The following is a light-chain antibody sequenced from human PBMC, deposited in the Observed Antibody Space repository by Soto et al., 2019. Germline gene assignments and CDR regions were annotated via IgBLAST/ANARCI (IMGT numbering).Light chain of an antibody. J-gene: IGKJ3*01. CDR3: QQDKTDFT. CDR1: QSVSRW. CDR2: KGS. Sequence: DIQMTQSPSILPAFVGDSVTISCRASQSVSRWLAWYQQKPGKAPKLLIYKGSYLESGVPSRFSGSGSVTEFTLTISSLQQDDFATYYCQQDKTDFTFGPGTKV. V-gene: IGKV1-5*03.